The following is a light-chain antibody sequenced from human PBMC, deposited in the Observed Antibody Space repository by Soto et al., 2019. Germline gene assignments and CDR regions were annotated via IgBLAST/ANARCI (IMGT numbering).Light chain of an antibody. Sequence: EIVLTQSPATLSLSPGERATLSCRASQSVSSYLAWYQQKPGQAPRLLIYDASNRATGIPARFSGSGSGTDFTLTISSLEPEDFAVSYCQQRSNWPRFGGGTKVEIK. CDR2: DAS. CDR3: QQRSNWPR. J-gene: IGKJ4*01. V-gene: IGKV3-11*01. CDR1: QSVSSY.